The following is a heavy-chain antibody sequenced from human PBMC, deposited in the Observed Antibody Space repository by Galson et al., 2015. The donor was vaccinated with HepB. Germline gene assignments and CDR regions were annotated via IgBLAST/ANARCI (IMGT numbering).Heavy chain of an antibody. J-gene: IGHJ4*02. CDR1: GGTFSSYA. Sequence: SVKVSCKASGGTFSSYAISWVRQAPGQGLEWMGGIIPIFGIANYAQKFQGRVTITADESTSTAYMELSSLRSEDTAVYYCAIASRQRPDFAYWGQGPLVPVSS. CDR2: IIPIFGIA. D-gene: IGHD6-6*01. V-gene: IGHV1-69*13. CDR3: AIASRQRPDFAY.